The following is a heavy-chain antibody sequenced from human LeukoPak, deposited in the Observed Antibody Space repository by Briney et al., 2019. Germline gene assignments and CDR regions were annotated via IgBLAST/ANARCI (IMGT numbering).Heavy chain of an antibody. CDR2: IYHSGST. CDR1: GGSISSGGYS. V-gene: IGHV4-30-2*01. J-gene: IGHJ4*02. Sequence: PSQTLSLTCAVSGGSISSGGYSWSWIRQPPGKGLEWIGYIYHSGSTYYNPSLKIRVTISVDRSKNQFSLKLSSVTAADTAVYYCARGVVPAATAEYYFDYWGQGTLVTVSS. CDR3: ARGVVPAATAEYYFDY. D-gene: IGHD2-2*01.